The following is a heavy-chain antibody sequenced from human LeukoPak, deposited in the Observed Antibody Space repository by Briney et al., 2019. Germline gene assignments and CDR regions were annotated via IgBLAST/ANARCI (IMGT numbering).Heavy chain of an antibody. D-gene: IGHD3-9*01. Sequence: ASVKVSCKASGYTFTSYGISWVRQAPGQGLEWMGWISAYNGNTNYAQKLQGRVTMTTDTSTSTAYMELRSLRSDDTAVYYCARVPPTYYDILTGYPSPRTDLLDYWGQGTLVTVSS. V-gene: IGHV1-18*01. J-gene: IGHJ4*02. CDR3: ARVPPTYYDILTGYPSPRTDLLDY. CDR2: ISAYNGNT. CDR1: GYTFTSYG.